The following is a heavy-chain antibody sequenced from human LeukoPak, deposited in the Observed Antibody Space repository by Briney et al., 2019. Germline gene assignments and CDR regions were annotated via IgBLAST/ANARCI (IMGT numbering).Heavy chain of an antibody. CDR3: AKNRDRDSRSAVF. D-gene: IGHD5/OR15-5a*01. V-gene: IGHV3-23*01. CDR2: ISASGDTT. J-gene: IGHJ4*02. Sequence: GGSLRLSCGASGFTFSAYAMSWVRQAPGKGLDWVSVISASGDTTYYADSVKGRFTISRDNSKNTLYLQMSGLRAEDTAVYYCAKNRDRDSRSAVFWGQGTLVAVSS. CDR1: GFTFSAYA.